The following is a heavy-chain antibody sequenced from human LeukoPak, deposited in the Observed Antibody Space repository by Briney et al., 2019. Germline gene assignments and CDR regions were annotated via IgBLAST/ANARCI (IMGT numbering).Heavy chain of an antibody. V-gene: IGHV2-5*01. Sequence: SGPTLVNPTQTLTLTCTFSGFSLSTSGVGVAWIRQPPGKALEWLALIYSNGDKRYSPSLHSRLTITKDTSKNQVVLTMTNMDPVDTATYYCAHRRDSSGWHTFDCWGQGTLVTVSS. CDR2: IYSNGDK. CDR1: GFSLSTSGVG. D-gene: IGHD6-19*01. J-gene: IGHJ4*02. CDR3: AHRRDSSGWHTFDC.